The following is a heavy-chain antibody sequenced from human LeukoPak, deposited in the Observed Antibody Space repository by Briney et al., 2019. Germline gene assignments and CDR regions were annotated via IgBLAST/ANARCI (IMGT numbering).Heavy chain of an antibody. V-gene: IGHV1-2*02. CDR1: GYTFTGYY. D-gene: IGHD2-15*01. Sequence: ASVNVSCKASGYTFTGYYMHWVRQAPGQGLEWMGWMNPNTADTNYAQRFQGRVTMTRDMSISTAYMELSSLRSDDTAIFYCARSSGDSSLDYWGQGTLVTVSS. CDR3: ARSSGDSSLDY. CDR2: MNPNTADT. J-gene: IGHJ4*02.